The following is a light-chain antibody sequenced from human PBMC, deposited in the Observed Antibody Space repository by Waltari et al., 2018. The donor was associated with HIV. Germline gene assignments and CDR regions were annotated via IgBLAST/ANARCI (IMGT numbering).Light chain of an antibody. CDR3: QSYDRSLSASVV. CDR2: GNK. Sequence: QSVLTQPPSVSGAPGQRVTIPCTGGSSNIGADYDVHWYQQIQGTAPKLLISGNKNRPSGVPDRFSASKSGTSASLAITGLQAEDEADYFCQSYDRSLSASVVFGGGTKLTVL. V-gene: IGLV1-40*01. J-gene: IGLJ2*01. CDR1: SSNIGADYD.